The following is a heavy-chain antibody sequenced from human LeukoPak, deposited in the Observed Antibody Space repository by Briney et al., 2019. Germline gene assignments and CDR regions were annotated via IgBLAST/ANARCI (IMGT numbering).Heavy chain of an antibody. V-gene: IGHV3-53*01. J-gene: IGHJ4*02. CDR1: GFIVSDSY. CDR2: MYRGDAGTT. CDR3: ARGTYFYEDSGFYLDS. Sequence: QTGGSQSLVCEVSGFIVSDSYMNWVRHAPGKGLECVSVMYRGDAGTTYYADSVKGRFSISRDKSKNMVYLQMSSLRAEDTAVYYCARGTYFYEDSGFYLDSWGVRTLVTVSS. D-gene: IGHD3-22*01.